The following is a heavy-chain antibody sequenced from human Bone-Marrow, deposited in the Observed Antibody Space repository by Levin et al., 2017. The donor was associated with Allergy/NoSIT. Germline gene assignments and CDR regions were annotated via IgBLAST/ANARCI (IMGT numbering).Heavy chain of an antibody. CDR3: ARGLSRDGDNQQEKRGPHTR. Sequence: SETLSLTCAVYGGSFSGYYWSWIRQPPGKGLEWIGEINHSGSTNYNPSLKSRVTISVDTSKNQFSLKLSSVTAADTAVYYCARGLSRDGDNQQEKRGPHTRWGQGTLVTVSS. CDR2: INHSGST. J-gene: IGHJ4*02. D-gene: IGHD5-24*01. CDR1: GGSFSGYY. V-gene: IGHV4-34*01.